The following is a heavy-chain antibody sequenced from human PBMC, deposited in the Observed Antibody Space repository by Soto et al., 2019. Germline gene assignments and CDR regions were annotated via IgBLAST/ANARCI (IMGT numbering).Heavy chain of an antibody. CDR3: ARGGEYSSSLFDY. D-gene: IGHD6-6*01. J-gene: IGHJ4*02. CDR1: GVTFSSSA. Sequence: GASMNVSCKASGVTFSSSAIIWVRQPPGQGLEWIGGIIPIFGTANYAQKFQGRVTITADESTSTAYMELSSLRSEDTAVYYCARGGEYSSSLFDYWGQGTLVTVSS. CDR2: IIPIFGTA. V-gene: IGHV1-69*13.